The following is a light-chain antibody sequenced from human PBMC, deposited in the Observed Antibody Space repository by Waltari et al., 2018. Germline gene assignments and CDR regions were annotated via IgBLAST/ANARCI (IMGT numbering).Light chain of an antibody. CDR3: QESYSFTRT. Sequence: DIQMTQSPSSLSASVGDRVTITSRASQTISKYLKWYQQKPGKAPNLLIYAASSLQSGVPSRFSGSGSGRDFTLIITSLQPEDFATYCCQESYSFTRTFGQGTKVEIK. V-gene: IGKV1-39*01. CDR1: QTISKY. J-gene: IGKJ1*01. CDR2: AAS.